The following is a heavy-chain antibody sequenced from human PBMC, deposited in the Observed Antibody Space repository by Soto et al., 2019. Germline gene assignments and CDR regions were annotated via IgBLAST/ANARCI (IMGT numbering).Heavy chain of an antibody. V-gene: IGHV1-69*06. CDR1: GYIFTGYY. D-gene: IGHD6-13*01. Sequence: ASVKVSCKASGYIFTGYYMHWVRQAPGQGLEWMGGIIPIFGTANYAQKFQGRVTITADKSTSTAYMELRSLRSDDTAVYYCARDRIAEAGPFDNWGQETLFTVSS. CDR3: ARDRIAEAGPFDN. CDR2: IIPIFGTA. J-gene: IGHJ4*02.